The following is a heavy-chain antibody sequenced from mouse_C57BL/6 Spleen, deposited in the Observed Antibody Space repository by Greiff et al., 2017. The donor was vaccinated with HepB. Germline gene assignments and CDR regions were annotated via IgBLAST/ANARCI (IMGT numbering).Heavy chain of an antibody. Sequence: LQESGPELVKPGASVKISCKASGYAFSSSWMNWVKQRPGKGLEWIGRIYPGDGDTNYNGKFKGKATLTADKYSSTAYMQLSSLTSEDSAVYFCAKEIYYGSSYWYFDVWGTGTTVTVSS. D-gene: IGHD1-1*01. CDR1: GYAFSSSW. CDR2: IYPGDGDT. V-gene: IGHV1-82*01. CDR3: AKEIYYGSSYWYFDV. J-gene: IGHJ1*03.